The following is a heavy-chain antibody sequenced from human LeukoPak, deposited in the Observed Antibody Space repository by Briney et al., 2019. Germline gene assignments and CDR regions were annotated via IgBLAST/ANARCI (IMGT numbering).Heavy chain of an antibody. D-gene: IGHD3-10*01. CDR2: ISSSGTYI. Sequence: GGSLRLSCAASGFTLSSYNMNWVRQAPGKGLEWVSSISSSGTYIYYADSVKGRFTISRDNAKNSLYLQMNSLRADDTAVYYCARGADYGSGSYYRDYWGQGTLVTVSS. CDR1: GFTLSSYN. V-gene: IGHV3-21*01. J-gene: IGHJ4*02. CDR3: ARGADYGSGSYYRDY.